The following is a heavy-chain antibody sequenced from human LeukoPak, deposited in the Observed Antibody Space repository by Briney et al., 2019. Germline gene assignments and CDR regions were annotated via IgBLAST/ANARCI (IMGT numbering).Heavy chain of an antibody. D-gene: IGHD1-26*01. Sequence: SETLSLTCTVSGGSVSGYYSSRIRQPPGKGLEWIAYIYYSGSTDYNPSLKSRVTISVDTSKNQFSLKLSSVTAADTAVYYCARHAPGATGSYPFYYWGQGTLVTVSS. CDR1: GGSVSGYY. J-gene: IGHJ4*02. CDR2: IYYSGST. CDR3: ARHAPGATGSYPFYY. V-gene: IGHV4-59*08.